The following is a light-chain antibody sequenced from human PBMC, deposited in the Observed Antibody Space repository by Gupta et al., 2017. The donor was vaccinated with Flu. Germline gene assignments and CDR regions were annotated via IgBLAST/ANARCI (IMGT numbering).Light chain of an antibody. CDR3: QQYGTSPHS. J-gene: IGKJ2*03. Sequence: EIVLTQPPGPLALSRGERATLSCRASQNFDSIYLAWYQQKVGQAPRLLIYGVSRRATGIPDRFSGSGSGTDFTLTISRLEPEDFAVYYCQQYGTSPHSFGQGTKLEIK. CDR1: QNFDSIY. CDR2: GVS. V-gene: IGKV3-20*01.